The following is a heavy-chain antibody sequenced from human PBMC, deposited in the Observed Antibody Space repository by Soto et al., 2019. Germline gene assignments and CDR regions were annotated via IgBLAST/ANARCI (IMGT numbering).Heavy chain of an antibody. CDR2: IIPIFGTA. CDR1: GGTFSSYA. Sequence: SVKVSCKASGGTFSSYAIIWVRQAPGQGLEWMGGIIPIFGTANYAQKFQGRVTVTADESTSTAYMELSSLRSEDTAVYYCARDLRMYYYDSSGYYGDIWGQGTMVTVS. D-gene: IGHD3-22*01. V-gene: IGHV1-69*13. J-gene: IGHJ3*02. CDR3: ARDLRMYYYDSSGYYGDI.